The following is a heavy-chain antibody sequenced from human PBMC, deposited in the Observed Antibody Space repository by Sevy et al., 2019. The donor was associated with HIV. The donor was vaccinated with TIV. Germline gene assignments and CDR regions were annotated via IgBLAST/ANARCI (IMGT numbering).Heavy chain of an antibody. CDR1: GFTFSSYG. CDR3: AKGGNGYSSGWYTGSSPYYFDY. V-gene: IGHV3-30*02. D-gene: IGHD6-19*01. J-gene: IGHJ4*02. Sequence: GGSLRLSCAASGFTFSSYGMHWVRQAPGKGLEWVAFIRYDGSNKYYADSVKGRFTISRDNSKNTWYLQMNSVRAEDTAVYYCAKGGNGYSSGWYTGSSPYYFDYWGQGTLVTVSS. CDR2: IRYDGSNK.